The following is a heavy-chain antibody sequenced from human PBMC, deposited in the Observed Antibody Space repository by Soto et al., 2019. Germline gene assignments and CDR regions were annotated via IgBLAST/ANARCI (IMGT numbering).Heavy chain of an antibody. CDR3: AKGDNLGPKTGYAFDP. CDR2: TYFRSKWYN. D-gene: IGHD5-12*01. V-gene: IGHV6-1*01. Sequence: PSQTLSLTCSISGDRVSSNTASWNWLRQSPSRGLEWLGRTYFRSKWYNHYAVSVKSRRIINPDTSNNQFSLQLNSVTPEDTAVYFCAKGDNLGPKTGYAFDPWGQGIMVTVSA. J-gene: IGHJ5*02. CDR1: GDRVSSNTAS.